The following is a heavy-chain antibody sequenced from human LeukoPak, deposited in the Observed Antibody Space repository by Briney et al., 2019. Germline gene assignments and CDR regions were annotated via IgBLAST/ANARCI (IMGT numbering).Heavy chain of an antibody. D-gene: IGHD6-6*01. J-gene: IGHJ4*02. V-gene: IGHV3-11*04. Sequence: GGSLRLSCAASGFTFSDYYMSWIRQAPGKGLEWVSYISSSGSTIYYADSVKGRFTISRDNAKNSLYLQMDSLRAEDTAVYYCARRAARSPYFDYWGQGTLVTVPS. CDR1: GFTFSDYY. CDR2: ISSSGSTI. CDR3: ARRAARSPYFDY.